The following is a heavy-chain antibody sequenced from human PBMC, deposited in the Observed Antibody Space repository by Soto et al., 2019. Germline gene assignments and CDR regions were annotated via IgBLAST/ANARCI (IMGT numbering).Heavy chain of an antibody. V-gene: IGHV1-58*01. J-gene: IGHJ6*02. Sequence: SVKVSCKASGFTFTSSAVQWVRQARGQGLEWIGWIVVGSGNTNYAQKFQERVTITRDMSTSTAYMELSSLRSEDTAVYYCAASSNYCGGDCYPPFLNYGMDVWGQGTTVTVSS. CDR1: GFTFTSSA. CDR3: AASSNYCGGDCYPPFLNYGMDV. CDR2: IVVGSGNT. D-gene: IGHD2-21*02.